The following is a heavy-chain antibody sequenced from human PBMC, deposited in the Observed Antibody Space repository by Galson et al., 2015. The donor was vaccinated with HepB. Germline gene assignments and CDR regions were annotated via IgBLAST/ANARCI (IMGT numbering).Heavy chain of an antibody. CDR2: SFFGGNT. J-gene: IGHJ6*02. CDR1: GGSTRYYY. CDR3: ARRVVKGGSGWYGYYYGMDV. D-gene: IGHD6-19*01. Sequence: SETLSLTCTVSGGSTRYYYWSWIRQPPGKGLEWIGYSFFGGNTNYNPSLKSRVSISGDTSKNQFSLKLSSVTAADTAVYYCARRVVKGGSGWYGYYYGMDVWGQGTTVTVSS. V-gene: IGHV4-59*08.